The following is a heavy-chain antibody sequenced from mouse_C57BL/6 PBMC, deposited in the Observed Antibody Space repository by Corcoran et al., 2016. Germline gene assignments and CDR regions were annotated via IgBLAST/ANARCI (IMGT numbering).Heavy chain of an antibody. Sequence: EDQLQQSVAVLVPPGASDKLSCAASDIIIKNTYKYGVKQTPEQGLEWIGRIAPANGNTKNATKYQGEATITADTSYNTSYLQLSSLTSEDTAIYYCAEVGYYFDYWGQGTTLTVSS. V-gene: IGHV14-3*01. J-gene: IGHJ2*01. CDR2: IAPANGNT. CDR3: AEVGYYFDY. CDR1: DIIIKNTY. D-gene: IGHD1-3*01.